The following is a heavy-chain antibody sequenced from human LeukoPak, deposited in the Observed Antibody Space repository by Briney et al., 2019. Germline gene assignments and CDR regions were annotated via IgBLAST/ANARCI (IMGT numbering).Heavy chain of an antibody. CDR3: ARGSEWELLSCDH. Sequence: GGSLRLSCAASGFALSSHWMTWVRQVPGRGPEWVANVNRDGSETYYLDSVKGRFTISKDNARNSLYLQMNSLRAEDTAVYYCARGSEWELLSCDHWGQGTLVTVSS. CDR1: GFALSSHW. D-gene: IGHD1-26*01. CDR2: VNRDGSET. J-gene: IGHJ5*02. V-gene: IGHV3-7*01.